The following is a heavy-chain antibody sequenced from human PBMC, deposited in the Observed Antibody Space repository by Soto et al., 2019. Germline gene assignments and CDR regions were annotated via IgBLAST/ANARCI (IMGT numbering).Heavy chain of an antibody. Sequence: QVQLVQSGAEVKKPGSSVKVSCKASGGTFSSYTISWVRQAPGQGLEWMGRIIPILGIANYAQKFQGRVTITADKSTSTAYMELSSLRSEDTAVYYCARALDRAPPYHAFDIWGQGTMVTVSS. CDR2: IIPILGIA. V-gene: IGHV1-69*02. CDR3: ARALDRAPPYHAFDI. CDR1: GGTFSSYT. D-gene: IGHD3-9*01. J-gene: IGHJ3*02.